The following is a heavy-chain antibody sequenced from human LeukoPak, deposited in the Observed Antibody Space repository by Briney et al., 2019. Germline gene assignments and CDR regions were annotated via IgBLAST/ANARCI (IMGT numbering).Heavy chain of an antibody. D-gene: IGHD3-10*01. Sequence: GGSLRLSCAASGFTFSSYAMIWVRQAPGKGLEGVSASSGSGGNTYYADSVKGRFTISRDNSKNTLYLQMNSLRAEDTAVYYCAKEYYYASGGPGQNWGQGTLVTVSS. J-gene: IGHJ4*02. V-gene: IGHV3-23*01. CDR3: AKEYYYASGGPGQN. CDR1: GFTFSSYA. CDR2: SSGSGGNT.